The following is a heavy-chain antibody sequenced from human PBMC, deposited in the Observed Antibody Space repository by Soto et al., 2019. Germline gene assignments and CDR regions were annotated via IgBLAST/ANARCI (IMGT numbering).Heavy chain of an antibody. CDR2: IWYDGSNK. J-gene: IGHJ6*02. V-gene: IGHV3-33*01. CDR1: GFTFSSYG. Sequence: QVQLVESGGGVVQPGRSLRLSCAASGFTFSSYGMHWVRQAPGKGLEWVAVIWYDGSNKYYADSVKGRFTISRDNSKNTLYLHMTSLRAEDTAVYYCARRKGPNYYYYGMDVWGQGTTVTVSS. CDR3: ARRKGPNYYYYGMDV.